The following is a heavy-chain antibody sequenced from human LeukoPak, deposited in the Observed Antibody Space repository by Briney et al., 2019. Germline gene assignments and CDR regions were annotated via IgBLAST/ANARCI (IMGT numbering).Heavy chain of an antibody. CDR1: GFTFGDYA. CDR3: TRSYYDSSGYYKY. D-gene: IGHD3-22*01. Sequence: GRSLRLSCTAPGFTFGDYAMSWFRQAPGKGLEWVGFIRSKAYGGITEYAASVKGKYTISRDDSKSIAHLQMNSLKTEDTAVYYCTRSYYDSSGYYKYWGQGTLVTVSS. J-gene: IGHJ4*02. CDR2: IRSKAYGGIT. V-gene: IGHV3-49*03.